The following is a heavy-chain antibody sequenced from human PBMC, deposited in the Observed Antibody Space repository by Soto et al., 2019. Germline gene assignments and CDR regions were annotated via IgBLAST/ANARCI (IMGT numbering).Heavy chain of an antibody. D-gene: IGHD1-26*01. CDR1: GFTFSSYA. V-gene: IGHV3-23*01. J-gene: IGHJ3*02. CDR2: ISGSGGST. Sequence: PGGSLRLSCAASGFTFSSYAMSWVRQAPGKGLEWVSAISGSGGSTYYADSVKGRFTISRDNSKNTLYLQMNSLRAEDTAVYYCAKDFGWELLSRHDAFDIWGQGTMVTVSS. CDR3: AKDFGWELLSRHDAFDI.